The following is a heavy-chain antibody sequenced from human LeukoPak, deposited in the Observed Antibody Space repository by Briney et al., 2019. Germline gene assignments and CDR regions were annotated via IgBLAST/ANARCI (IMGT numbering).Heavy chain of an antibody. V-gene: IGHV3-74*01. Sequence: GGSLRLSCATSGFTFSRYWMHWVRQVPGKGLVWVLRIDSDGSTTTYADSVNGRFTVSRGNAKTTLYLQMNSLKTDDTAVYYCTPGVGDYWGQGTLVTVSS. D-gene: IGHD1-14*01. CDR1: GFTFSRYW. CDR3: TPGVGDY. J-gene: IGHJ4*02. CDR2: IDSDGSTT.